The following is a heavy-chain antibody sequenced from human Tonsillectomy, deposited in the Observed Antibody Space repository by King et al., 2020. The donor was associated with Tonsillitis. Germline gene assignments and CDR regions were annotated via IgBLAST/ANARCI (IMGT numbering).Heavy chain of an antibody. Sequence: VQLQQWGAGLLKPSETLSLTCAVYGGSFSGYYWSWIRQPPGMGLEWIGEINHSGSTNYNPSLKSRVTISVDTSKNQFSLKLSSVTAADTAVYYCARYYYYYYMDVWGKGTTVTVSS. J-gene: IGHJ6*03. CDR2: INHSGST. V-gene: IGHV4-34*01. CDR3: ARYYYYYYMDV. CDR1: GGSFSGYY.